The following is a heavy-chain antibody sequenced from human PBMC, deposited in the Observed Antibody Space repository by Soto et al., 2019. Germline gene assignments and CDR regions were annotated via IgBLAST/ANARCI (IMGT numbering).Heavy chain of an antibody. J-gene: IGHJ6*02. Sequence: SETLSLTCAVYGGSFSGYYWSWIRQPPGKGLEWIGEINHSGSTNYNPSLKSRVTISVDTSKNQFSLKLSSVTAADTAVYYCARQVLYFDVNGMDVWGQGTTVTVSS. CDR1: GGSFSGYY. V-gene: IGHV4-34*01. D-gene: IGHD3-9*01. CDR3: ARQVLYFDVNGMDV. CDR2: INHSGST.